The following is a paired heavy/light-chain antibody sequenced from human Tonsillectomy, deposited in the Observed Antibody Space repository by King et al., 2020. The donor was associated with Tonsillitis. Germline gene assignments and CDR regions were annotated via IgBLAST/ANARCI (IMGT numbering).Light chain of an antibody. CDR2: ETS. V-gene: IGKV1-39*01. J-gene: IGKJ3*01. Sequence: DIQMTQSPSSLSASVGDRVTIICRASHKINNYLNWYQQKPGKAPKLLIYETSTLQSGVPSRFSGSGSGTVFTLTINPMQPEDFATYFCQQSYSTPPFTFGPGTKVDIK. CDR1: HKINNY. CDR3: QQSYSTPPFT.
Heavy chain of an antibody. V-gene: IGHV4-30-2*01. Sequence: QLQLQESGSGLVKPSQTLSLTCAVSGGSISSGGYSWSWIRQTPGTGLEWIGYIFASGLTYYNPSLKSRLTISVDTSKNQVSLSLTSVTAADTAVYYCARTVPSVVGGSPDWFDPWGQGTLVTVSS. D-gene: IGHD2-15*01. CDR3: ARTVPSVVGGSPDWFDP. CDR1: GGSISSGGYS. J-gene: IGHJ5*02. CDR2: IFASGLT.